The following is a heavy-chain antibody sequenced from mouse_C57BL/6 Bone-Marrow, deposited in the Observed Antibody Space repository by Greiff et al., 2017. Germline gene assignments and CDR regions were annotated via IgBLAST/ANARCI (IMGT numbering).Heavy chain of an antibody. D-gene: IGHD1-1*01. J-gene: IGHJ3*01. V-gene: IGHV1-85*01. CDR2: IYPRDGST. CDR3: ASGGLSTVVKGWFAY. Sequence: QVQLKQSGPELVKPGASVKLSCKASGYTFTSYDINWVKQRPGQGLEWIGWIYPRDGSTKYNEKFKGKATLTVDTSSSTAYMELHSLTSEDSAVYFCASGGLSTVVKGWFAYWGQGTLVTVSA. CDR1: GYTFTSYD.